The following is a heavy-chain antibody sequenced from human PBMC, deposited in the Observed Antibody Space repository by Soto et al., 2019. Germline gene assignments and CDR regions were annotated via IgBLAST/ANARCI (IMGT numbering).Heavy chain of an antibody. CDR2: MNPNSGNT. D-gene: IGHD6-13*01. CDR1: GYTFTSYD. V-gene: IGHV1-8*01. J-gene: IGHJ6*03. Sequence: ASVKVSCKASGYTFTSYDINWVRQATGQGLEWMGWMNPNSGNTGYAQKFQGRVTMTRNTSISTAYMELSSLRSEDTAVYYCARVRRQQLVLYYYYMDVWGKGTTVTVSS. CDR3: ARVRRQQLVLYYYYMDV.